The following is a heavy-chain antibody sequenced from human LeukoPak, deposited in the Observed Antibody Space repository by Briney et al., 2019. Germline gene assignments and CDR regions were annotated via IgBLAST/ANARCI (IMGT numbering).Heavy chain of an antibody. CDR2: INHSGST. V-gene: IGHV4-34*01. D-gene: IGHD4-17*01. J-gene: IGHJ5*02. Sequence: PSETLSLTCAVYGGSFSGYYWSWIRQPPGKGLEWIGEINHSGSTNYNPSLKSRVTISVDTSKNQFSLKLSSVTAADTAVYYCAREKTSYYGDLLKWFDPWGQGTLVTVSS. CDR1: GGSFSGYY. CDR3: AREKTSYYGDLLKWFDP.